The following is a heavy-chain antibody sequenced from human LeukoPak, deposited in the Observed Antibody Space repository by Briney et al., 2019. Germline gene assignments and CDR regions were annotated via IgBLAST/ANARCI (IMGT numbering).Heavy chain of an antibody. Sequence: ASVEVSCKASGHSFTDFAMHWVRQAPGQRPEWMGWINTANGNTRYSQKLQGRVTITGDTSASTAYMELSSLTSQDTAVYYCAKMTTGKFEYWGQGTLVTVSS. J-gene: IGHJ4*02. V-gene: IGHV1-3*04. CDR3: AKMTTGKFEY. D-gene: IGHD3-10*01. CDR1: GHSFTDFA. CDR2: INTANGNT.